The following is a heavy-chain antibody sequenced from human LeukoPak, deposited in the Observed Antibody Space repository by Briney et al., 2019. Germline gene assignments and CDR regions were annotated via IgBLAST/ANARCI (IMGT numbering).Heavy chain of an antibody. CDR3: ARIFGFGEFLVY. CDR1: GFTFSDYY. V-gene: IGHV3-11*03. J-gene: IGHJ4*02. D-gene: IGHD3-10*01. Sequence: KPGGSLRLSCAASGFTFSDYYMTWVRQVPGKGLEWVSDITGGSTYAKYADSVKGRFTISRDNAENSLYLQMNSLRAEDTAVYYCARIFGFGEFLVYWGQGALVTVSS. CDR2: ITGGSTYA.